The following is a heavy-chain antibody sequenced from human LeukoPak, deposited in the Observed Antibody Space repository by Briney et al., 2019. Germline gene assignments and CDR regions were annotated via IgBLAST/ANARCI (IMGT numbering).Heavy chain of an antibody. CDR1: GFTFGTYA. Sequence: GGSLRLSCAASGFTFGTYAMSWVRQAPGKGLEWVSAINSGGSTYYADSLKGRFTISRDNSKNTLYLQMNSLRADDTAVYYCAKDWPSEWQQLPDYDAFDIWGQGTMVTVSS. CDR3: AKDWPSEWQQLPDYDAFDI. V-gene: IGHV3-23*01. D-gene: IGHD6-13*01. J-gene: IGHJ3*02. CDR2: INSGGST.